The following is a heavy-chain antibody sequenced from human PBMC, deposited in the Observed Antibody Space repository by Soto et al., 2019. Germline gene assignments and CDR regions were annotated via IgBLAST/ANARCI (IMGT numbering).Heavy chain of an antibody. D-gene: IGHD4-17*01. CDR1: GYTFTSYD. CDR2: MNPNSGNT. V-gene: IGHV1-8*01. Sequence: QVQLVQSGAEVKKPGASVKVSCKASGYTFTSYDINWVRQATGQGLEWMGWMNPNSGNTGYAQKFQGRVTMTRNTSISTAYMELSSLRSEDTAVYYCARGDYGDYFYYYYYYGMDVWGQGTTVTVSS. CDR3: ARGDYGDYFYYYYYYGMDV. J-gene: IGHJ6*02.